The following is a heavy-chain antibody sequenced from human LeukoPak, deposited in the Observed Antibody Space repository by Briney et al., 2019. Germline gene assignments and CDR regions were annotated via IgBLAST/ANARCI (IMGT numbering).Heavy chain of an antibody. D-gene: IGHD3-22*01. V-gene: IGHV4-34*01. CDR2: INHSGST. Sequence: MASETLSLTCAVYGGSFSGYYWSWIRQPPGKGLEWIGEINHSGSTNYNPSLKSRVTISVDTSKNQFSLKLSSVTAADTAVYYCARKYYYEARYFDLWGRGTLVTVSS. J-gene: IGHJ2*01. CDR3: ARKYYYEARYFDL. CDR1: GGSFSGYY.